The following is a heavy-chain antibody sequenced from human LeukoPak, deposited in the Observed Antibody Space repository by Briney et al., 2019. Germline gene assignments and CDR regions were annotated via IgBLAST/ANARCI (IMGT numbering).Heavy chain of an antibody. J-gene: IGHJ4*02. D-gene: IGHD6-19*01. Sequence: GESLKISCKGSGYSFTTYWIGWVRQMPGKGLEWMGVICPRDSNVRYSPSFQGQVTISADKSISTAYLQWSSLKASDTAMYYCARSSSGWIDYWGQGTLVTVSS. CDR2: ICPRDSNV. CDR1: GYSFTTYW. V-gene: IGHV5-51*01. CDR3: ARSSSGWIDY.